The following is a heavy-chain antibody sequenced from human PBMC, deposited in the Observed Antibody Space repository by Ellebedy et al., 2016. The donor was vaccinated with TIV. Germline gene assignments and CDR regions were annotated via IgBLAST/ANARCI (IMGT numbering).Heavy chain of an antibody. CDR3: ARVLRAGRSGDYFDY. CDR1: GDSISSRNLY. Sequence: MPSETLSLTCTVSGDSISSRNLYWGWIRQAPGKGLQWIGSIYSSWNTYYNPSLESRVTMSIDTSKNQFPLKLTSVTAAATAVYYCARVLRAGRSGDYFDYWGQGTLVTVSS. D-gene: IGHD1-1*01. CDR2: IYSSWNT. V-gene: IGHV4-39*06. J-gene: IGHJ4*02.